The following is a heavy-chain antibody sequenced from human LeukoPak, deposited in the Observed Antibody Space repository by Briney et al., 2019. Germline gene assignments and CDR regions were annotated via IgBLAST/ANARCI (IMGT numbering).Heavy chain of an antibody. J-gene: IGHJ4*02. CDR2: IKQDGSEK. CDR3: ARAYSSSYPPTAFGPDY. V-gene: IGHV3-7*04. D-gene: IGHD6-13*01. Sequence: GGSLRLSCAASGFTFGSYWMHWVRQAPGKGLEWVANIKQDGSEKYYVDSVKGRFTISRDNAKNSLYLQMNSLRAEDTAVCYCARAYSSSYPPTAFGPDYWGQGTLVTVSS. CDR1: GFTFGSYW.